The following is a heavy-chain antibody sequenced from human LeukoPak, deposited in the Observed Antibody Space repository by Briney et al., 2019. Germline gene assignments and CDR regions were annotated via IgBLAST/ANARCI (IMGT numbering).Heavy chain of an antibody. CDR3: ARDLEVEGIGPTL. J-gene: IGHJ4*02. D-gene: IGHD2-15*01. V-gene: IGHV3-21*01. CDR2: MSRSSSYI. Sequence: GGSLRLSCAASGFTFSNYAMHWVRQAPGKGLEWVSSMSRSSSYIYYADSVKGRFTISRDNAKNSLYLQMNSLRAEDTAVYYCARDLEVEGIGPTLWGQGTLVTVSS. CDR1: GFTFSNYA.